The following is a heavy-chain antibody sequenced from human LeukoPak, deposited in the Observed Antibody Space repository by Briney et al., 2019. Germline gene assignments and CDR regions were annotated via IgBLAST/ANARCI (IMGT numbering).Heavy chain of an antibody. CDR2: IYSSGST. CDR1: GGSISSYY. V-gene: IGHV4-4*07. CDR3: ARNVASRWYVFDY. D-gene: IGHD6-13*01. J-gene: IGHJ4*02. Sequence: SETLSLTCTVSGGSISSYYWSWIRQPAGKGLEWIGRIYSSGSTNYNPSLKGRVTMSVDTSKNQFSLKLNSVTAADTAVYYCARNVASRWYVFDYWGQGTVVTVSS.